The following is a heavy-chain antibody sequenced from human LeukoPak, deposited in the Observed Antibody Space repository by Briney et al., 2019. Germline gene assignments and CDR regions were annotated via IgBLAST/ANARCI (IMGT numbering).Heavy chain of an antibody. V-gene: IGHV3-7*01. CDR3: VRGCGRASCPYFFDP. J-gene: IGHJ5*02. CDR2: IRQDGSEK. D-gene: IGHD2-2*01. Sequence: GGSLRLSCAASGFTFSTYWMSWVRQAPGKGLEWVATIRQDGSEKHYVDSVKGRFSISRDNAKNSLYLQMNSLTVEDTAVYYCVRGCGRASCPYFFDPWGQGTLVTVS. CDR1: GFTFSTYW.